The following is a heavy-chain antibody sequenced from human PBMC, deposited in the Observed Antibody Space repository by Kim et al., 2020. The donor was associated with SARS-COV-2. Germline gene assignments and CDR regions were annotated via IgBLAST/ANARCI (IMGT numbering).Heavy chain of an antibody. CDR1: GGSISSSSYY. CDR2: IYYSGST. Sequence: SETLSLTCTXSGGSISSSSYYWGWIRQPPGKGLEWIGSIYYSGSTYYNPSLKSRVTISVDTSKNQFSLKLSSVTAADTAVYYCARLQQLSSIYYFDYWGQGTLVTVSS. CDR3: ARLQQLSSIYYFDY. D-gene: IGHD6-13*01. J-gene: IGHJ4*02. V-gene: IGHV4-39*01.